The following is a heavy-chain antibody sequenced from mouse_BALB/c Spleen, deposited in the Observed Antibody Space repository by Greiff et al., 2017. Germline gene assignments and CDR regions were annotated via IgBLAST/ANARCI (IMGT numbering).Heavy chain of an antibody. D-gene: IGHD1-1*01. Sequence: EVHLVESGGDLVKPGGSLKLSCAASGFTFSSYGMSWVRQTPDKRLEWVATISSGGSYTYYPDSVKGRFTISRDNAKNTLYLQMSSLKSEDTAMYYCARETTVVAWYFDVWGAGTTVTVSS. CDR3: ARETTVVAWYFDV. V-gene: IGHV5-6*01. CDR2: ISSGGSYT. J-gene: IGHJ1*01. CDR1: GFTFSSYG.